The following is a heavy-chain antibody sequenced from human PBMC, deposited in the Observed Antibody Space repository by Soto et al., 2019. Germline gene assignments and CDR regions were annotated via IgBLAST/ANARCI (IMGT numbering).Heavy chain of an antibody. J-gene: IGHJ4*02. CDR1: GFTFSNAW. Sequence: GGSLRLSCAASGFTFSNAWMSWVRRAPGKGLEWVGRIKSKIDGGTTDYAAPVKGRFTISRDDSKNTLYLQMNSLKTEDTAVYYCTTSLKCRGDCYPGDYWGQGTLVTVSS. CDR2: IKSKIDGGTT. V-gene: IGHV3-15*01. CDR3: TTSLKCRGDCYPGDY. D-gene: IGHD2-21*02.